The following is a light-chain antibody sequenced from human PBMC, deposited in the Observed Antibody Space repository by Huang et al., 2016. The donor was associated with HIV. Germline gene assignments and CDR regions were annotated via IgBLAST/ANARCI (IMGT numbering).Light chain of an antibody. J-gene: IGKJ5*01. CDR2: AVS. Sequence: DIVMTQTPLSLYVTPGQPASISCKSSQSLLHSDVKAYLSWYLQKPGQSPQLLIYAVSDRFCGVPERFSGSGSGTDFTLKISRVEAEDVGVYYCMHSIQLPPTFGQGTRLEIK. CDR1: QSLLHSDVKAY. V-gene: IGKV2D-29*02. CDR3: MHSIQLPPT.